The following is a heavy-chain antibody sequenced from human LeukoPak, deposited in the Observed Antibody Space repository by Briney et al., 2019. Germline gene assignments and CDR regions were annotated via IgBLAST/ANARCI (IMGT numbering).Heavy chain of an antibody. J-gene: IGHJ4*02. CDR3: ARVGCSGGDCYSSADH. CDR2: ISGYNGNT. V-gene: IGHV1-18*01. Sequence: ASVTVSCKTSGYTFTRYGVGWVRQAPGQGLEWMGWISGYNGNTNYAQRFQDRVTLTTDTSTSTGSMEFKSLRSDDTAVYYCARVGCSGGDCYSSADHWGQGTLVTVSS. D-gene: IGHD2-15*01. CDR1: GYTFTRYG.